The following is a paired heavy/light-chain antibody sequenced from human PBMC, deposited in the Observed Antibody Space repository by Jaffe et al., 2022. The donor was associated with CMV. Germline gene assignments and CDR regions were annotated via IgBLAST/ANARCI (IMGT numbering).Heavy chain of an antibody. CDR1: GFTFSSYA. CDR2: ISSNGGST. D-gene: IGHD3-22*01. V-gene: IGHV3-64*01. CDR3: ARGGDYYDSSGYYHYYFDY. J-gene: IGHJ4*02. Sequence: EVQLVESGGGLVQPGGSLRLSCAASGFTFSSYAMHWVRQAPGKGLEYVSAISSNGGSTYYANSVKGRFTISRDNSKNTLYLQMGSLRAEDMAVYYCARGGDYYDSSGYYHYYFDYWGQGTLVTVSS.
Light chain of an antibody. Sequence: QAVVTQEPSLTVSPGGTVTLTCGSSTGAVTSGHYPYWFQQKPGQAPRTLIYDTSNKHSWTPARFSGSLLGGKAALTLSGAQPEDEAEYYCLLSYSGARPYVVFGGGTKLTVL. CDR3: LLSYSGARPYVV. CDR1: TGAVTSGHY. CDR2: DTS. V-gene: IGLV7-46*01. J-gene: IGLJ2*01.